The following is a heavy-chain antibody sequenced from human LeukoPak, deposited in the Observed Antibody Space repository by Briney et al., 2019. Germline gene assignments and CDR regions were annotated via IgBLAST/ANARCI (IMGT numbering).Heavy chain of an antibody. V-gene: IGHV1-2*02. CDR3: ARRVTAASGFDY. Sequence: GASVKVSCKASGYTFTDYYIYWVRQAPGQGLEWMGWTNPKNGGTNYAQKYQGRVTMTSDTSISTAYMDLNSLKSDDTAVYYCARRVTAASGFDYWGRGTLVTVSS. D-gene: IGHD6-13*01. J-gene: IGHJ4*02. CDR1: GYTFTDYY. CDR2: TNPKNGGT.